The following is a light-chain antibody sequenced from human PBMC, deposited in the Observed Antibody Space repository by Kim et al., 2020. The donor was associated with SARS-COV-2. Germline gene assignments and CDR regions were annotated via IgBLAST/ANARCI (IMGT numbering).Light chain of an antibody. V-gene: IGKV2-30*02. CDR3: MQGTHWPPWT. Sequence: DVVMTQSPLSLPVTLGQPASISCRSSQSLVHSDGNTYLNWFQQRPGQSPRRLIYKVSNRDSGVPDRFSGNGSGTDFTLKISRVEAEDVGVYYCMQGTHWPPWTFGQGTKVDIK. J-gene: IGKJ1*01. CDR1: QSLVHSDGNTY. CDR2: KVS.